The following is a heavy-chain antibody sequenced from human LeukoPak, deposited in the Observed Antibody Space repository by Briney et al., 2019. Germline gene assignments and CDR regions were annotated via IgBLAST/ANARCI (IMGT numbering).Heavy chain of an antibody. D-gene: IGHD2/OR15-2a*01. CDR1: GFTFSSYS. Sequence: GGSLRLSCAASGFTFSSYSMNWVRQAPGKGLEWVSYISSSGSTIYYADSVKGRFTISRDNAKNSLYLQMNSLRAEDTAVYYCARGNRLPDDAFDIWGQGTMVTVSS. CDR2: ISSSGSTI. CDR3: ARGNRLPDDAFDI. V-gene: IGHV3-48*04. J-gene: IGHJ3*02.